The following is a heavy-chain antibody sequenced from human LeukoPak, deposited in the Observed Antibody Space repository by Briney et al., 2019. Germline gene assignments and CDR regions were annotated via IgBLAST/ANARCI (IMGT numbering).Heavy chain of an antibody. CDR3: ARDSSLYCSDNTCYWGLDY. D-gene: IGHD2-15*01. V-gene: IGHV3-48*03. CDR2: ISSSGSTI. J-gene: IGHJ4*02. Sequence: PGGSLRLSCAASGFTFSSYEMNWVRQAPGKGLEWVSYISSSGSTIYYADSVKGRFTIPRDNAEKSLYLQMNSLRAEDTAVYYCARDSSLYCSDNTCYWGLDYWGQGTLVTVTS. CDR1: GFTFSSYE.